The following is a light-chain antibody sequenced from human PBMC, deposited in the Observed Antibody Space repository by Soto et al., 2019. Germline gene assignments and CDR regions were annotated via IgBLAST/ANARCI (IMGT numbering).Light chain of an antibody. CDR3: QQLDTLIT. J-gene: IGKJ5*01. Sequence: DIQMTQSPSSLSASVGDRVTITCQASQDISFFLNWYQQKPGKAPKLLIYDASILQAGVPSRFSGGGSGTDFTFTISSLHPEDVATYYCQQLDTLITFGQGTRLEI. CDR1: QDISFF. V-gene: IGKV1-33*01. CDR2: DAS.